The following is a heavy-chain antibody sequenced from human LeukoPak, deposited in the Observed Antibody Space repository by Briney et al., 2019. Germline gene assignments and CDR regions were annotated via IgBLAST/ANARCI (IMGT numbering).Heavy chain of an antibody. CDR1: GWSLSGYY. Sequence: KPSETLSLTCAVYGWSLSGYYWSWIRQPPGKGLEWIGEINHSGSTNYNPSLKSRVTISVDTSKNQFSLKLSSLTAADTAVYYCASGAWGPFDYWGQGTLVTVSS. D-gene: IGHD7-27*01. CDR2: INHSGST. CDR3: ASGAWGPFDY. V-gene: IGHV4-34*01. J-gene: IGHJ4*02.